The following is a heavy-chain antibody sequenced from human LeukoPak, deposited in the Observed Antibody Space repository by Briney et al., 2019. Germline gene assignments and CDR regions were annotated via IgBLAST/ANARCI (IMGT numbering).Heavy chain of an antibody. Sequence: SETLSLTCTVSGGSISSYYWSWIRQPPGKGLEWIGYISYSGSTNYNPSLKSRVTISVDTSKNQFSLKLSSVTAADTAVYYCARRRTGSYNLYYYYGMDVWGQGTTVTVSS. CDR3: ARRRTGSYNLYYYYGMDV. D-gene: IGHD1-26*01. CDR2: ISYSGST. CDR1: GGSISSYY. J-gene: IGHJ6*02. V-gene: IGHV4-59*01.